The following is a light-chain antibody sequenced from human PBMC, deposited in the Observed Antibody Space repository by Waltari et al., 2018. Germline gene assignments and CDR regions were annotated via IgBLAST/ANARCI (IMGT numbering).Light chain of an antibody. V-gene: IGKV3-15*01. CDR1: QSVSNH. CDR2: GAS. CDR3: QQYNSWPFT. Sequence: EKVMTQSPATLSVSPGERATLSCRASQSVSNHLAWYQQRPVQAPRLLSYGASSRAAGVPARFSGSGSGTEFTLSIDSLQSEDFALYFCQQYNSWPFTFGPGTQVDIK. J-gene: IGKJ3*01.